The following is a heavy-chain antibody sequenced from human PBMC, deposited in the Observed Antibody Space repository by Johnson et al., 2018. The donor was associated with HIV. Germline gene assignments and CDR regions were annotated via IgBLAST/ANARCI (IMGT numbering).Heavy chain of an antibody. Sequence: QMQLVESGGGVVQPGRSLRLSCAASGFTFSSYGMHWVRQAPGKGLEWVAVIWYDGSNKYYADSVKGRVTISRDNSKNTLYLQMNSLRAEDTAVYYCARDESSRLQLTGNDAFDIWGQGTMVTVSS. J-gene: IGHJ3*02. D-gene: IGHD6-13*01. CDR2: IWYDGSNK. V-gene: IGHV3-30*19. CDR3: ARDESSRLQLTGNDAFDI. CDR1: GFTFSSYG.